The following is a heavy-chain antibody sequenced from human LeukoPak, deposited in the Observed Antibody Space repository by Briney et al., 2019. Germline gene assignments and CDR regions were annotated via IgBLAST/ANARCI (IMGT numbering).Heavy chain of an antibody. D-gene: IGHD6-19*01. V-gene: IGHV4-34*01. CDR2: ITHSGST. Sequence: SETLSLTCAVFGGSFTDYYWSWIRQPPGKGLEWIGEITHSGSTNYKSSLKSRVTISVDTSKNQLSLKLTSVTAADTAIYYCSRRGQWLGRWFDPWGQGTLVTVSS. CDR1: GGSFTDYY. CDR3: SRRGQWLGRWFDP. J-gene: IGHJ5*02.